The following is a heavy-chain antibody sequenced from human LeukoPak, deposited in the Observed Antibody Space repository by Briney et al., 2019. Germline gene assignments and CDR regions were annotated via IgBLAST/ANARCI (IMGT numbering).Heavy chain of an antibody. Sequence: PGGSLSLSCAASGFTLSSYGMHWVRQAPGKGLEWVAVIWYDGSNKYYADSVKGRFTISRDNSKNTLYLQMNSLRAEDTAVYYCASDRFPQGWFDPWGQGTLVTVSS. CDR1: GFTLSSYG. V-gene: IGHV3-33*01. J-gene: IGHJ5*02. CDR3: ASDRFPQGWFDP. CDR2: IWYDGSNK.